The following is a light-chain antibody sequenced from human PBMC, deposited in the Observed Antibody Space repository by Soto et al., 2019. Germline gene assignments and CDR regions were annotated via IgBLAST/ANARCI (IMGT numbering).Light chain of an antibody. J-gene: IGKJ4*01. Sequence: EIVMTQSPVTLSVSPGERVTLSCRASQNVNIKLAWYQQRPGQAPRVLIYGASNRASGIPDRFSGSGSGTDFTLTTSSLEPDDFALYYCQQYKDWPPLTFGGGTRVEIK. CDR1: QNVNIK. CDR2: GAS. CDR3: QQYKDWPPLT. V-gene: IGKV3D-15*01.